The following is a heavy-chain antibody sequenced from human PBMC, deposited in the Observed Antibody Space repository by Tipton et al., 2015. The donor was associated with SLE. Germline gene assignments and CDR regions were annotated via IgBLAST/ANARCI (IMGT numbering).Heavy chain of an antibody. D-gene: IGHD3-10*01. CDR3: TRGHFNSGTFPYYNYYYYMDV. J-gene: IGHJ6*03. V-gene: IGHV4-59*01. CDR2: IYYDGTT. Sequence: TLSLTCTVSGVSISGYYCSWIRQSPGKGVEWIGFIYYDGTTKYNPSLKNRVSISIDTSKNQFSLKMTSLTAADTAVYYCTRGHFNSGTFPYYNYYYYMDVWGKGTTVTVSS. CDR1: GVSISGYY.